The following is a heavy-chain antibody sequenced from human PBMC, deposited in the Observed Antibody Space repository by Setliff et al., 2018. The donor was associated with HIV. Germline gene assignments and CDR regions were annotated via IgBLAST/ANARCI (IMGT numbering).Heavy chain of an antibody. Sequence: SETLSLTCTVSGGSVISSSYYWGWIRQPPGKGLEWIGTMYYRGTTYNNPSLKSRVTTSVDTSKKQFSLKLSSVTAADTAVYWCARHISPDMDNFWSGYRGYFDYWGQGTLVTVSS. CDR3: ARHISPDMDNFWSGYRGYFDY. CDR1: GGSVISSSYY. CDR2: MYYRGTT. D-gene: IGHD3-3*01. J-gene: IGHJ4*02. V-gene: IGHV4-39*01.